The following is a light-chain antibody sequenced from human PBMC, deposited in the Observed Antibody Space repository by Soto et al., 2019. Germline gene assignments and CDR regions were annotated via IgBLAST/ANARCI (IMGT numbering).Light chain of an antibody. V-gene: IGLV2-14*01. Sequence: QSALTQPASVSGSPGQSITISCTGTSSDVGGYNYVSWYRQYPGKAPKLLIYEVSNRHSGVSNRFSGSKSGNTASLTISGLQAEDEAEYYCSSYRTSSVVFGGGTKVTVL. CDR3: SSYRTSSVV. J-gene: IGLJ2*01. CDR2: EVS. CDR1: SSDVGGYNY.